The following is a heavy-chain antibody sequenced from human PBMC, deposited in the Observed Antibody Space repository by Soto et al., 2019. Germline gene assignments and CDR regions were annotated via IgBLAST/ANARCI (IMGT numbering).Heavy chain of an antibody. V-gene: IGHV3-30-3*01. CDR1: GFTFSDYS. J-gene: IGHJ1*01. CDR2: ISDDRNTK. D-gene: IGHD2-2*01. Sequence: GGSLRLSCAASGFTFSDYSMPWVRQAPGKGLEWVAVISDDRNTKYYGDSVKGRFTISRDNSTNTLYLKMDSLRVEDTAVYFCASQIVLGDGAQGTLVTVSS. CDR3: ASQIVLGD.